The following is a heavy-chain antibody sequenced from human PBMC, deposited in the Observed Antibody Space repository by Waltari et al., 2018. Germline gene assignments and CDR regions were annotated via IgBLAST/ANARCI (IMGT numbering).Heavy chain of an antibody. V-gene: IGHV4-4*07. D-gene: IGHD4-17*01. Sequence: QVQLQESGPGLVKPSETLSLTCTVSGGSISSYYWSWIRQPAGKGLEWIGRIYTSGSTNYNPSLKGRVTMSVDTSENQCSLKRRSVTAADRAVYYCASHDLSGGDYGAFDIWGQGTMVTVSS. J-gene: IGHJ3*02. CDR3: ASHDLSGGDYGAFDI. CDR1: GGSISSYY. CDR2: IYTSGST.